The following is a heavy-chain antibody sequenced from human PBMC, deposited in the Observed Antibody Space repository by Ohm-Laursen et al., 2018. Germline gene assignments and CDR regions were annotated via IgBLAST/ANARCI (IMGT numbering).Heavy chain of an antibody. V-gene: IGHV3-33*08. D-gene: IGHD1-1*01. CDR1: GFIFSGYG. J-gene: IGHJ4*02. CDR2: SSYDESTK. Sequence: SLRLSCAASGFIFSGYGIHWVRQAPGKGLEWVAVSSYDESTKQYADSVKGRFTISRDNAKNSLYLQMNSLRAEDTAVYYCARDRVQDYWGQGTLVTVSS. CDR3: ARDRVQDY.